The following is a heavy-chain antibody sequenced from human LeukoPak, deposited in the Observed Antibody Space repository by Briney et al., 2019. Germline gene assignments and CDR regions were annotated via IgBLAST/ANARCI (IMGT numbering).Heavy chain of an antibody. J-gene: IGHJ1*01. CDR2: IKQDGSDK. V-gene: IGHV3-7*01. CDR3: ARLFGYYYDN. Sequence: GGSLRLSCAASGFTFSSYWMSWVRQVPGKGLEWVANIKQDGSDKYYVDSVEGRFTISRDNAKNSLYLQVNSLRTEDTAVYYCARLFGYYYDNWGQGTLVAVSS. D-gene: IGHD3-22*01. CDR1: GFTFSSYW.